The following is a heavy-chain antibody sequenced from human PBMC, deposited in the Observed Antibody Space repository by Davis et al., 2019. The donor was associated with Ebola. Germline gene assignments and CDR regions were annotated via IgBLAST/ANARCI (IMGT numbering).Heavy chain of an antibody. V-gene: IGHV1-69*13. CDR2: IIPLFGTA. J-gene: IGHJ5*02. CDR1: GGTFSSYA. D-gene: IGHD3-22*01. CDR3: ARVFKPPYYYDRINWFDP. Sequence: SVKVSCKASGGTFSSYAISWVRQAPGQGLEWMGGIIPLFGTANYAQKFQGRVTITADESTSTAYMELSSLRSYDTAVYYCARVFKPPYYYDRINWFDPWGQGTLVTVSS.